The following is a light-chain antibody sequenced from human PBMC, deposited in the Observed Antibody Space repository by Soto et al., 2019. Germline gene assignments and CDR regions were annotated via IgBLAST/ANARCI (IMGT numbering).Light chain of an antibody. V-gene: IGKV1-39*01. Sequence: DIQMTQSPSSLSASVGDRVTITCRASQSISKYLNWYQQKPGKAPKLLIVGASRLQSGVPSRFSGSGSGTEFSLTISSLQPEDFVTYSCQQSYTTTPLTFGQGTRLEIK. CDR2: GAS. CDR3: QQSYTTTPLT. J-gene: IGKJ2*01. CDR1: QSISKY.